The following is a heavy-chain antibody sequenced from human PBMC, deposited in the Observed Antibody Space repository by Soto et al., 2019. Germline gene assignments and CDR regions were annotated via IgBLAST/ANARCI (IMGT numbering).Heavy chain of an antibody. Sequence: QVQLVESGGGVVQPGRSLRLSCAASGFTFSSYAMHWVRQAPGKGLEWVAVISYDGSNKYYADSVKGRFTISRDNSKNTLYLQMNSLRAEDTAAYYCARDWVIPTSIAAAGDVGWFDPWGQGTLVTVSS. CDR1: GFTFSSYA. D-gene: IGHD6-13*01. CDR3: ARDWVIPTSIAAAGDVGWFDP. CDR2: ISYDGSNK. V-gene: IGHV3-30-3*01. J-gene: IGHJ5*02.